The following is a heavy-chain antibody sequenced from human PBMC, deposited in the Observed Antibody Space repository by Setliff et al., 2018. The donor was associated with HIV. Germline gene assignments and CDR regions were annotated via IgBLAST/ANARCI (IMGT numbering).Heavy chain of an antibody. CDR3: ARGGGYNFWSGYSHYFYMDV. CDR1: GGSFSGYY. J-gene: IGHJ6*03. Sequence: KTSETLSLTCAVYGGSFSGYYWSWIRQPPGKGLEWIGSIYFSGSAHYNPSLKSRVTISVDTSKNQFSLKLSSVTAADTAVYYCARGGGYNFWSGYSHYFYMDVWGKGTTVTVSS. V-gene: IGHV4-34*01. D-gene: IGHD3-3*01. CDR2: IYFSGSA.